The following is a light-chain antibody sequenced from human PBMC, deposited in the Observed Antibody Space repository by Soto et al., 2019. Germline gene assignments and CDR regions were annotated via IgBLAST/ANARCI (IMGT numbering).Light chain of an antibody. J-gene: IGLJ1*01. CDR3: SSYTSSSPDV. CDR1: SSDVGGYNY. CDR2: EVS. V-gene: IGLV2-14*01. Sequence: QSAVAQPSSLSGSPGRTITISCTGTSSDVGGYNYVSWYQQHPGKAPKLMIYEVSNRPSGVSNRFSGSKSGNTASLTISGLQAEEEADYYCSSYTSSSPDVFGTGTKVTVL.